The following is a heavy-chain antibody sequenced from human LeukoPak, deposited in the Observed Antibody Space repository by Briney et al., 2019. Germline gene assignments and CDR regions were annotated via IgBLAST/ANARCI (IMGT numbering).Heavy chain of an antibody. Sequence: PSETLSLTCTVSGGSISSSSYYWGWIRQPPRKGLEWNGSIYYSGSTYYNPSLKSRVTISVDTSKNQFSLKLSSVTAADTAVSYCARGSSSWYYFDYWGQGTLVTVSS. D-gene: IGHD6-13*01. V-gene: IGHV4-39*01. CDR2: IYYSGST. CDR3: ARGSSSWYYFDY. CDR1: GGSISSSSYY. J-gene: IGHJ4*02.